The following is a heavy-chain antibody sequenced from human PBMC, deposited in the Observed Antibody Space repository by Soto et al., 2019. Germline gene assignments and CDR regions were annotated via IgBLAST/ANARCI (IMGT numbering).Heavy chain of an antibody. CDR2: ISGSGGST. D-gene: IGHD2-2*01. CDR3: AKDLMGYCSSTSCYAEGRVDDY. J-gene: IGHJ4*02. Sequence: TGGSLRLSCAASGFTFSSYAMSWVRQAPGKGLEWVSAISGSGGSTYYADSVKGRFTISRDNSKNTLYLQMNSLRAEDTAVYYCAKDLMGYCSSTSCYAEGRVDDYWGQGTLVTVSS. CDR1: GFTFSSYA. V-gene: IGHV3-23*01.